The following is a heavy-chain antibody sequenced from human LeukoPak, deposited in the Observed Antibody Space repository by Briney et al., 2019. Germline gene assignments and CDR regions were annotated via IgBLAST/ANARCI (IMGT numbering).Heavy chain of an antibody. CDR3: AKEIRPNDC. D-gene: IGHD4-17*01. CDR1: GLSFISHG. V-gene: IGHV3-23*01. Sequence: QPGPSLRLSCAASGLSFISHGMCSVRPAPGRGLEWVSLVSIVGDTTYSAPLKGGFTLSRDTPKQTLYLKLESLCAEDTAIYYCAKEIRPNDCWGQGTLVTVSS. J-gene: IGHJ4*02. CDR2: VSIVGDTT.